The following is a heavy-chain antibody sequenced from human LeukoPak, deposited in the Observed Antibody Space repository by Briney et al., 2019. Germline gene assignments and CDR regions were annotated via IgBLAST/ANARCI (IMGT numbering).Heavy chain of an antibody. Sequence: PSETLSLTCTVSGGSISSSSYYWGWIRQPPGKGLEWIGSIYYSGSTYYNPSLKSRVTISVYTYKNQFSLKLSSVTAAAPAVYYFASVPLRPMLNAFDISGQGTLFSVSS. CDR1: GGSISSSSYY. D-gene: IGHD2-8*01. CDR3: ASVPLRPMLNAFDI. J-gene: IGHJ3*02. V-gene: IGHV4-39*01. CDR2: IYYSGST.